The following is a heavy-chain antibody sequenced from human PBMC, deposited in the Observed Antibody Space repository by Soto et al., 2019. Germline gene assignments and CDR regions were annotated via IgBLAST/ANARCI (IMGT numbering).Heavy chain of an antibody. D-gene: IGHD5-12*01. CDR2: IFPSDSDT. Sequence: GESLKISCQGSGYTFTTYWIGWVRQMPVKGLEWMGIIFPSDSDTRYSPSFQGQVTISADKSISTAYLQWSSLKASDTAMYYCARSGYSGYGFDYWGQGTLVTVSS. V-gene: IGHV5-51*01. CDR1: GYTFTTYW. CDR3: ARSGYSGYGFDY. J-gene: IGHJ4*02.